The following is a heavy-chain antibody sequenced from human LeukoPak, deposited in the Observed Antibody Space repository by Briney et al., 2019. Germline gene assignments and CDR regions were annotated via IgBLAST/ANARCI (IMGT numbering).Heavy chain of an antibody. D-gene: IGHD6-19*01. J-gene: IGHJ4*02. CDR2: IYSGGST. Sequence: GGSLRLSCAASGFTVSSNYMSWVRQAPGKGLEWVSVIYSGGSTYYADSVKGRFTISRDNSKNTLYLQMNSLRAEDTAVYYCATRGGYSSGWYLYFDYWGQGTLVTVSS. CDR3: ATRGGYSSGWYLYFDY. CDR1: GFTVSSNY. V-gene: IGHV3-53*01.